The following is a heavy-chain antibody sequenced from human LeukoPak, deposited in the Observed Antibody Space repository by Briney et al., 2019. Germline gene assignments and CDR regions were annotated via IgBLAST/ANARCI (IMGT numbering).Heavy chain of an antibody. CDR2: ISSSGSTI. V-gene: IGHV3-11*01. D-gene: IGHD2-2*02. CDR3: ARGSLGYCSSTSCYTPFDY. J-gene: IGHJ4*02. Sequence: GGSLRLSCAASGFTFSDYYMSWIRQAPGKGLEWVSYISSSGSTIYYADSVRGRFTISRDNAKNSLYLQMNSLRAEDTAVYYCARGSLGYCSSTSCYTPFDYWGQGTLVTVSS. CDR1: GFTFSDYY.